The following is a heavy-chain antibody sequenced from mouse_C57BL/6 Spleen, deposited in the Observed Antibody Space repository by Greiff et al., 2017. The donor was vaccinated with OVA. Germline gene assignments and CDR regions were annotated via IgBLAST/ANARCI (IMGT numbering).Heavy chain of an antibody. V-gene: IGHV8-8*01. Sequence: QVTLKVCGPGILQPSQTLSLTCSFSGFSLSTFGMGVCWIRQPSGKGLEWLAHIWWDDDKYYNPALKSRLTISKDTSKNQVFLKIANVDTADTATYYCARSITTVVAYYFDYWGQGTTLTVSS. D-gene: IGHD1-1*01. CDR2: IWWDDDK. CDR1: GFSLSTFGMG. CDR3: ARSITTVVAYYFDY. J-gene: IGHJ2*01.